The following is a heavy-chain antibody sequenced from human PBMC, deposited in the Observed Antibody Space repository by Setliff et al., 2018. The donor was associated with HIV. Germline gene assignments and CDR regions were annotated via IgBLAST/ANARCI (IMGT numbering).Heavy chain of an antibody. CDR1: GYTFTSYI. CDR2: IDPSSGGI. D-gene: IGHD3-10*01. Sequence: ASVKVSCKASGYTFTSYILHWVRQAAGQGLEWVGRIDPSSGGIHYAQKFQDRVTMTRDTSTSTVYMDLSRLRSEDTAVYYCARARGRLSDFDIWGQGTMVTVSS. CDR3: ARARGRLSDFDI. V-gene: IGHV1-46*01. J-gene: IGHJ3*02.